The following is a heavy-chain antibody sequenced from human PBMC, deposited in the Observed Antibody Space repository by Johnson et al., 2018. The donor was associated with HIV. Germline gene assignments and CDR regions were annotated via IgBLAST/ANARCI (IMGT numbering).Heavy chain of an antibody. CDR3: ARVWVVEVARGAFDI. CDR2: INWNGGKT. D-gene: IGHD2-15*01. CDR1: GFTFSSYA. J-gene: IGHJ3*02. Sequence: VQLVESGGGLVQPGGSLRLSCAASGFTFSSYAMSWVRQAPGKGLEWVSGINWNGGKTAYADSVKGRFTISRDNAKNSMYLQMNSLRGEDTAVYYCARVWVVEVARGAFDIWGQGTMVTVSS. V-gene: IGHV3-20*04.